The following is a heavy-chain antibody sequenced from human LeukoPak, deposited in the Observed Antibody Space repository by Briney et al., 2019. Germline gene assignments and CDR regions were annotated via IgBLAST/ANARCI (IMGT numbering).Heavy chain of an antibody. CDR2: ISSSSSTI. D-gene: IGHD5-24*01. CDR3: ARGSEMATITLSFDY. Sequence: GGSLRLSCAASGFTFSSYAMSWVRQAPGKGLEWVSYISSSSSTIYYADSVKGRFTISRDNAKNSLYLQMNSLRAEDTAVYYCARGSEMATITLSFDYWGQGTLVTVSS. V-gene: IGHV3-48*04. CDR1: GFTFSSYA. J-gene: IGHJ4*02.